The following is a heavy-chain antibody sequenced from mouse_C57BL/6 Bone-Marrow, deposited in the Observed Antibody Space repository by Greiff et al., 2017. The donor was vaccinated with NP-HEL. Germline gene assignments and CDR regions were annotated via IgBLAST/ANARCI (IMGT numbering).Heavy chain of an antibody. CDR1: GFNIKDDY. CDR3: TTGGLYYAMDY. V-gene: IGHV14-4*01. CDR2: IDPENGDT. Sequence: EVKLMESGAELVRPGASVKLSCTASGFNIKDDYMHWVKQRPEQGLEWIGWIDPENGDTEYASKFQGKATITADTSSNTAYLQLSSLTSEDTAVYYCTTGGLYYAMDYWGQGTSVTVSS. D-gene: IGHD3-3*01. J-gene: IGHJ4*01.